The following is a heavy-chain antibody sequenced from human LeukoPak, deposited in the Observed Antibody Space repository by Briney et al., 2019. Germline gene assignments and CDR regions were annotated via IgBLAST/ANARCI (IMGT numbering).Heavy chain of an antibody. J-gene: IGHJ4*02. Sequence: PGGSLRLSCAASGFTFSSYSMNWVRQAPGKGLEWVSSISSSSSYIYYADSVKGRFTISRGNAKNSLYLQMNSLRAEDTAVYYCASMKSGRYYFDYWGQGTLVTVSS. CDR1: GFTFSSYS. V-gene: IGHV3-21*01. CDR2: ISSSSSYI. D-gene: IGHD5-12*01. CDR3: ASMKSGRYYFDY.